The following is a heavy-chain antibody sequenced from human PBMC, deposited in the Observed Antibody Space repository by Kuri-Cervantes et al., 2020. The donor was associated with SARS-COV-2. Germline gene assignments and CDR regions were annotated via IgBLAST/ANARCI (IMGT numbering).Heavy chain of an antibody. CDR1: GFTFSSYG. CDR3: AKNGYDYYGSGSYYYYYYGMDV. CDR2: IWYDGSNK. J-gene: IGHJ6*02. V-gene: IGHV3-30*02. Sequence: GESLKISCAASGFTFSSYGMHWVRQAPGKGLEWVAVIWYDGSNKYYADSVKGRFTISRDNSKNTLYLQMNSLRAEDTAVYYCAKNGYDYYGSGSYYYYYYGMDVWGQGTTVTVSS. D-gene: IGHD3-10*01.